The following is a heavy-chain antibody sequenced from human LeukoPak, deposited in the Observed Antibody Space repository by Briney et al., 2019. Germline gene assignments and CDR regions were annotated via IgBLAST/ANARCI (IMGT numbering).Heavy chain of an antibody. CDR1: GGSISSSNSY. Sequence: SETLSLTCAISGGSISSSNSYWDWIRQPPGKGLEWIGYVHYTGSTHYNPALKSRLTISADTSKNQFALKMTSMTAADTAVYYCARAGWRSGYAYRRWFDPWGQGTLVTVSS. CDR2: VHYTGST. CDR3: ARAGWRSGYAYRRWFDP. V-gene: IGHV4-39*01. D-gene: IGHD3-3*01. J-gene: IGHJ5*02.